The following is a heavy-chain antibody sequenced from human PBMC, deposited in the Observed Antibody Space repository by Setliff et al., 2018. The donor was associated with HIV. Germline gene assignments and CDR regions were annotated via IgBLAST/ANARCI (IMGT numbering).Heavy chain of an antibody. CDR3: ARGPSGGGFYYMDV. CDR1: GDSFSNYY. J-gene: IGHJ6*03. V-gene: IGHV4-59*01. CDR2: VFYTGSA. D-gene: IGHD2-15*01. Sequence: SETLSLTCTVSGDSFSNYYWSWIRQPPGKGLEWIGYVFYTGSATYNPSLKSRVSISVDRSTNRFSLMLHSVTAADTAVYYCARGPSGGGFYYMDVWGKGTTGTVS.